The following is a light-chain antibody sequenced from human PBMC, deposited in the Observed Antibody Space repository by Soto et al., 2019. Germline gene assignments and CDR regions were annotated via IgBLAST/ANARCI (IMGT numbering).Light chain of an antibody. CDR2: DDN. J-gene: IGLJ3*02. Sequence: QSVLTQPPSASGTPGQRVTISCSGSSSNIGSKYVYWYQQLPGTAPKLLIYDDNQRPSGVPDRFSGSKSGTSASLAISGLRSKDEADYYCAAWDVSLNVRMFGGGTKVTVL. V-gene: IGLV1-47*02. CDR3: AAWDVSLNVRM. CDR1: SSNIGSKY.